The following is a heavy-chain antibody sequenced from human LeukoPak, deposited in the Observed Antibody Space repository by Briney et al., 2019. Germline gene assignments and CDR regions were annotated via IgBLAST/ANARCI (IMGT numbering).Heavy chain of an antibody. V-gene: IGHV3-33*01. J-gene: IGHJ4*02. CDR3: ARDGGAWGDSSGYIES. D-gene: IGHD3-22*01. CDR2: IWYDGSQI. CDR1: GFSFSGSA. Sequence: GGSLRLSCAASGFSFSGSAMHWVRQAPGKGLEWVAVIWYDGSQIIYADSVKGRFTISRDNSNNMVYLQMRGLRADDTAVYFCARDGGAWGDSSGYIESWGQGTLVTVSS.